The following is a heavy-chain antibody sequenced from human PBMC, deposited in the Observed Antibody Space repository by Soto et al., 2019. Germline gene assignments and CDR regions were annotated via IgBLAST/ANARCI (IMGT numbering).Heavy chain of an antibody. CDR3: AREQVAAAGTVLDY. V-gene: IGHV4-4*02. CDR2: IYHSGST. CDR1: GGSISSSNW. J-gene: IGHJ4*02. Sequence: SETVSLTCAVSGGSISSSNWWSWVRQPPGKGLEWIGEIYHSGSTNYNPSLKSRVTISVDKSKNQFSLKLSSVTAADTAVYYCAREQVAAAGTVLDYWGQGTLVTVSS. D-gene: IGHD6-13*01.